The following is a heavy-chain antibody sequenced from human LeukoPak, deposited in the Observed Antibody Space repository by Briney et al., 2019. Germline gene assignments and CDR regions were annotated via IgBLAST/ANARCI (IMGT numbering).Heavy chain of an antibody. CDR2: IIPIFGTA. D-gene: IGHD1-14*01. CDR3: AANRRTGDAFDI. J-gene: IGHJ3*02. V-gene: IGHV1-69*13. CDR1: GGTFSSYA. Sequence: EASVKVSCKASGGTFSSYAISWVRQAPGQGLEWMGGIIPIFGTANYAQKFQGRVTITADESTSTAYMELSSLRSEDTAVYYCAANRRTGDAFDIWGQGTMVTVSS.